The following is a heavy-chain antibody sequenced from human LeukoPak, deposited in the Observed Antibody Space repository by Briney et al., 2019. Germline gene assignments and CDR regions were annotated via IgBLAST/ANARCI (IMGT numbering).Heavy chain of an antibody. Sequence: GESLKISCKGSGYSFTSYWINWVRQMPGKGLQWMGRIDPSDSYTNYSPSFQGHVTISADKSISTVYLQWSSLKASDTAMYYCARHSAGIVVAGKWGQGTLVTVSS. CDR3: ARHSAGIVVAGK. J-gene: IGHJ4*02. CDR2: IDPSDSYT. D-gene: IGHD6-19*01. V-gene: IGHV5-10-1*01. CDR1: GYSFTSYW.